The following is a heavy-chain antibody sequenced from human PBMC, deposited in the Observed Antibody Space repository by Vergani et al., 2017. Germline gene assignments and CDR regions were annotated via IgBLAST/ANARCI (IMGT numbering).Heavy chain of an antibody. Sequence: QVQLQQWGAGLLKPSETLSLTCAVYGGSFSGYYWSWIRQPPGKGLEWIGEINHSGSTNYNPSLKSRVTISVDTSKNQFSLKLSSVTAEDTAVYYCARDGRVDDYGDYAEYFQHWGQGTLVTVSS. CDR2: INHSGST. V-gene: IGHV4-34*01. CDR3: ARDGRVDDYGDYAEYFQH. J-gene: IGHJ1*01. D-gene: IGHD4-17*01. CDR1: GGSFSGYY.